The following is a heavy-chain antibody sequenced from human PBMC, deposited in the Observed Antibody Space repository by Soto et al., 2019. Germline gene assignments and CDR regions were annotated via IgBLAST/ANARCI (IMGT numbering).Heavy chain of an antibody. V-gene: IGHV3-30-3*01. J-gene: IGHJ1*01. D-gene: IGHD2-21*02. CDR2: ISYDESNK. CDR3: ARGVTVVTLQYCQH. CDR1: RSTVRSYA. Sequence: SLRFSGAGSRSTVRSYAIHGVRVAPGKGLEWVAVISYDESNKYYADSVKGRFTISRDNSKNTLYLQMNSLRAEDTAVYYCARGVTVVTLQYCQHWGQGSLVTVS.